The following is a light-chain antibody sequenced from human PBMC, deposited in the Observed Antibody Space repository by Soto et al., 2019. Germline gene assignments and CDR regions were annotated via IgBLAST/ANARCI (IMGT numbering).Light chain of an antibody. CDR3: QQYGGSPQT. CDR2: DAS. J-gene: IGKJ1*01. Sequence: EIVLTKSPGTLSLSPGERARLSCRASQNVNSNSLAWYQQKPGQAPRLLIYDASSRATGIPERFGGSGSGKDFPLTISRLEPEALEMYYCQQYGGSPQTFGRGPTVEIK. CDR1: QNVNSNS. V-gene: IGKV3-20*01.